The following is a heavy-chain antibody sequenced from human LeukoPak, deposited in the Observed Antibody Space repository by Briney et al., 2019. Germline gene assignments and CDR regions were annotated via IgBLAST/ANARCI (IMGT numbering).Heavy chain of an antibody. CDR2: MYNSGST. J-gene: IGHJ4*02. CDR3: ARGIESYGDYGY. CDR1: GGSISGSY. D-gene: IGHD4-17*01. V-gene: IGHV4-59*01. Sequence: PSETLSLTCTVSGGSISGSYWSWIRQPPGKGLEWIAYMYNSGSTNDNPSLKSRVTISIDTSKNQFSLKLSSLTAADTAIYYCARGIESYGDYGYWGQGILVTVSS.